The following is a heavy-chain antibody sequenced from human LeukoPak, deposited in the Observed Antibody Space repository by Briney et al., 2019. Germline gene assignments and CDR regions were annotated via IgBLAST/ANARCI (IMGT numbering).Heavy chain of an antibody. CDR1: GYTFTGYY. D-gene: IGHD6-13*01. J-gene: IGHJ6*03. CDR3: ARDGDWQQLGYYYYYMDV. V-gene: IGHV1-2*06. CDR2: INPNSGGT. Sequence: GASVKVSCKSSGYTFTGYYMHWVRPAPGQGLEWMGRINPNSGGTNYAQKFQGRVTMTRDTSISTAYMQLSRLRPDDKAVYYCARDGDWQQLGYYYYYMDVWGKGTTVTVSS.